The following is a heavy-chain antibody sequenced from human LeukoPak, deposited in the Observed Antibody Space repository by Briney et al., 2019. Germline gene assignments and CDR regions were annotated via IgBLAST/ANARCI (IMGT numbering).Heavy chain of an antibody. CDR3: ARGEFTMDP. CDR1: GFTFSSYA. J-gene: IGHJ5*02. D-gene: IGHD3-10*01. CDR2: IKQDGSEK. Sequence: GGSLRLSCAASGFTFSSYAMNWVRQAPGKGLGWVANIKQDGSEKCYVDSVKGRFTISRDNGKNSLYLQMNSLRAEDTAVYYCARGEFTMDPWGRGTLVIVSS. V-gene: IGHV3-7*03.